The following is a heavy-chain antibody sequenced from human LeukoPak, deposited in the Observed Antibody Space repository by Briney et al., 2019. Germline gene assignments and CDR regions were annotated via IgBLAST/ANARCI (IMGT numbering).Heavy chain of an antibody. CDR3: ARDSSGYYEFGY. V-gene: IGHV3-21*01. CDR1: GFTFSSYS. CDR2: ISSSSSYI. Sequence: GGSLRLSCAASGFTFSSYSMNWVRQAPGKGLEWVSSISSSSSYIYYADSVKGRFTISRDNAKNSLYLQMNSLRAEDTAVYYCARDSSGYYEFGYWGQGTLVTVSS. D-gene: IGHD3-22*01. J-gene: IGHJ4*02.